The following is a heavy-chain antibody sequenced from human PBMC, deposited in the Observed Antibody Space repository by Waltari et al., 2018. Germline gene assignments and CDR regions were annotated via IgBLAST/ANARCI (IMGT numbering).Heavy chain of an antibody. CDR1: GFTFDDYG. V-gene: IGHV3-20*04. Sequence: EVQLVESGGGVVRPGGSLRLSCAASGFTFDDYGMSWVRQAPGKGLEWVSGINWNGGRKGYADAVKGRLTIARDNAKNAHYLQRNGLRAEDTAFYYGARDRRYFDYWGQGTLVTVSA. CDR2: INWNGGRK. J-gene: IGHJ4*02. CDR3: ARDRRYFDY.